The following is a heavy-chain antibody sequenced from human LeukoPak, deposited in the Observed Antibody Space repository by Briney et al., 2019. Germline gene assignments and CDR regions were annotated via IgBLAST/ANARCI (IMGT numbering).Heavy chain of an antibody. CDR2: LRGDSAYV. CDR1: GFTFNNNA. CDR3: ATYRMEYYFDY. V-gene: IGHV3-23*01. Sequence: GGSLRLSCAASGFTFNNNAMTWVRQAPGKGLEWVSALRGDSAYVYYADSVKGRFTTSRDNSRNTLYLQMNSLRAEDTAVYYCATYRMEYYFDYWGQGTLVTVSS. D-gene: IGHD1-26*01. J-gene: IGHJ4*02.